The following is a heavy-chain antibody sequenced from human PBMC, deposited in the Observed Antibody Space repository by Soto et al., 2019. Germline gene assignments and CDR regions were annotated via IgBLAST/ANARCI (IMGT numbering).Heavy chain of an antibody. CDR2: INHSGST. CDR3: ARLPRTTYCSSTSCYGNYFDY. Sequence: QVQLQQWGAGLLKPSETLSLTCAVYGGSFSGYYWSWIRQPPGKGLEWIGEINHSGSTNYNPSLKSRITRSVEPSKTHFSMKLSPVTAADTAVYYCARLPRTTYCSSTSCYGNYFDYWGQGTLVTVSS. CDR1: GGSFSGYY. D-gene: IGHD2-2*01. V-gene: IGHV4-34*01. J-gene: IGHJ4*02.